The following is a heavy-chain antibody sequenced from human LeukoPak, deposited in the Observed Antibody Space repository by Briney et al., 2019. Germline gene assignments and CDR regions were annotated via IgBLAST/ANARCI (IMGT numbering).Heavy chain of an antibody. CDR1: GGSFSGYY. D-gene: IGHD3-10*01. J-gene: IGHJ6*03. Sequence: SETLSLTCAVYGGSFSGYYWSWIRQPPGKGLEWIGEINHSGSTNYNPSLKSRVTISVDTPKNQFSLKLSSVTAADTAVYYCARGALLWSYYYYYMDVWGKGTTVTVSS. V-gene: IGHV4-34*01. CDR2: INHSGST. CDR3: ARGALLWSYYYYYMDV.